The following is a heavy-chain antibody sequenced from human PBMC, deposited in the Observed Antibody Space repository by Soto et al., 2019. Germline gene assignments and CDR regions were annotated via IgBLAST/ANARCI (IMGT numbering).Heavy chain of an antibody. D-gene: IGHD6-13*01. CDR2: IYTSGST. J-gene: IGHJ4*02. V-gene: IGHV4-4*07. Sequence: QVQLQKSGPGLVKPSETLSLTCTVSGGSISSYYWSWIRQPAGKGLEWIGRIYTSGSTNYNPSLTSRVTMSVDTSKNQFSMKLGSVTASDTAVYYCAREYSSSEVLDYFDYWGQGTMVTVSS. CDR3: AREYSSSEVLDYFDY. CDR1: GGSISSYY.